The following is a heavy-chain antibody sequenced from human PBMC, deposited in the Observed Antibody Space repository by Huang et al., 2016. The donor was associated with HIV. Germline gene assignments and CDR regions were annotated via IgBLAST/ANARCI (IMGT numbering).Heavy chain of an antibody. CDR3: ARDRFVNPVSGVGATLDY. Sequence: QVQLQESGPGLVKPSQTLSLTCTVSRGSISSGNYYWSWIRQPAGKGLEWIGHIYTSGSTNDSPSFRRRVTISLDTSQNPSSLRLSSVAAADTAVYYCARDRFVNPVSGVGATLDYWGQGTLVTVSS. J-gene: IGHJ4*02. CDR1: RGSISSGNYY. V-gene: IGHV4-61*09. D-gene: IGHD1-26*01. CDR2: IYTSGST.